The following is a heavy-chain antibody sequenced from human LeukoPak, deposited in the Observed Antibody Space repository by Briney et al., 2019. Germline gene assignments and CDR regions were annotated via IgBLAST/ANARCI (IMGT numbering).Heavy chain of an antibody. V-gene: IGHV3-9*01. CDR3: ARGKTGTEDAFDI. CDR1: GFTFDDYA. Sequence: GGSLRLSCAASGFTFDDYAMHWVRQAPGKGLEWVSGISWNSGSIGYADSVKGRFTISRDNAKSSLYLQMNSLRAEDTALYYCARGKTGTEDAFDIWGQGTMVTVSS. D-gene: IGHD1-14*01. J-gene: IGHJ3*02. CDR2: ISWNSGSI.